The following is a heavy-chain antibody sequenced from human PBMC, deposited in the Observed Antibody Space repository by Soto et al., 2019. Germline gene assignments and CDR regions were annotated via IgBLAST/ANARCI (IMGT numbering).Heavy chain of an antibody. CDR2: FNPTSGST. J-gene: IGHJ4*02. V-gene: IGHV1-46*01. CDR3: ARDLAAGDY. Sequence: QVQLVQSGAEVKKPGASVKLSCKASGYTFINYYIHWVRQAPGQGLEWMGIFNPTSGSTNYAQKFQGRVTLTMDTSTRTGYMELSSLRFDDTAVYYRARDLAAGDYWGQGTLVTVSS. D-gene: IGHD6-13*01. CDR1: GYTFINYY.